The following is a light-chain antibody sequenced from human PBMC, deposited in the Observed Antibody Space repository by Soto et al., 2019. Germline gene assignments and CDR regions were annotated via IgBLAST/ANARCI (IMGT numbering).Light chain of an antibody. CDR3: QKYNSAPWT. CDR2: AAS. J-gene: IGKJ1*01. CDR1: QGISND. Sequence: DIQMTQSPSSLSASVGDRVTITCRSSQGISNDLAWYQQKPGKVPKLLIYAASTLQPGVPSRFSGSGSGTDFTLTISSLQPEDVATFYCQKYNSAPWTFGQGTKVEIK. V-gene: IGKV1-27*01.